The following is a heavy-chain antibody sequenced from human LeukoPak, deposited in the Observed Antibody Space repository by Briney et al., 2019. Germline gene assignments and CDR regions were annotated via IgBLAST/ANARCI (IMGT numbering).Heavy chain of an antibody. CDR3: AKDGPTYTTVTTAEVDY. CDR2: IRYDGSNK. V-gene: IGHV3-30*02. CDR1: GFTFSSYG. J-gene: IGHJ4*02. D-gene: IGHD4-11*01. Sequence: GGSLRLSCAASGFTFSSYGMHWVRQAPGKGLEWVAFIRYDGSNKYYADSVKGRFTISRDNSKNTLYLQMNSLRAEGTAVYYCAKDGPTYTTVTTAEVDYWGQGTLVTVSS.